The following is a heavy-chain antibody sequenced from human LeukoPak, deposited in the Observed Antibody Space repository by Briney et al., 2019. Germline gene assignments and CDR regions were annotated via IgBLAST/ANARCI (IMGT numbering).Heavy chain of an antibody. Sequence: SVKVSCKASGYTFSGYYMHWVRQAPGQGLEWMGGIIPIFGTANYAQKFQGRVTITADESTSTAYMELSSLRSEDTAVYYCAANGDYSFDYWGQGTLVTVSS. V-gene: IGHV1-69*13. CDR2: IIPIFGTA. J-gene: IGHJ4*02. D-gene: IGHD4-17*01. CDR3: AANGDYSFDY. CDR1: GYTFSGYY.